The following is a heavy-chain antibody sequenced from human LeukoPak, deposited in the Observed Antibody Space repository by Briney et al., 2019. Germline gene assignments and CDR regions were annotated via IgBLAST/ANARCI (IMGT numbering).Heavy chain of an antibody. V-gene: IGHV6-1*01. CDR1: GDSVSSNSAA. CDR2: AYYRSKWYN. CDR3: ARVVYGDYGNWFEP. J-gene: IGHJ5*02. D-gene: IGHD4-17*01. Sequence: SQTLSLTCAISGDSVSSNSAAWNWIRQSPSRGLECLGRAYYRSKWYNDYALSVRSRITIIPDTSKNQFSLQLKSMTPEDTAVYYCARVVYGDYGNWFEPWGQGTLVTVSS.